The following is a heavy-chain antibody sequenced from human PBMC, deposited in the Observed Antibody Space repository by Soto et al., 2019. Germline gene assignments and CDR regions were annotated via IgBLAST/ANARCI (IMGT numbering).Heavy chain of an antibody. Sequence: ASVKVSCKASGGTFSSYAISWVRQAPGQGLEWMGGFIPIFGTANYAQKFQGRVTITADESTSTAYMELSSLRSEDTAVYYCASRAAVGATTRYYCYYYMDVWGKGPTVTVSS. D-gene: IGHD1-26*01. CDR1: GGTFSSYA. V-gene: IGHV1-69*13. CDR3: ASRAAVGATTRYYCYYYMDV. J-gene: IGHJ6*03. CDR2: FIPIFGTA.